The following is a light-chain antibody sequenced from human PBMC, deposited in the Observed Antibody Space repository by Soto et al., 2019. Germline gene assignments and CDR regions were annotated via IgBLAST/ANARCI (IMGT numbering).Light chain of an antibody. CDR3: CSYTTSNTRQIV. V-gene: IGLV2-14*01. CDR2: DVS. Sequence: QSALTQPASVSGSPGQSITISCTGTSSDVGGYNYVSWYQQHPGKAPKFMIYDVSNRPSGVSNRFSGSKSGNTASLTISWLQAEDEADYYCCSYTTSNTRQIVVGTGTKLTVL. CDR1: SSDVGGYNY. J-gene: IGLJ1*01.